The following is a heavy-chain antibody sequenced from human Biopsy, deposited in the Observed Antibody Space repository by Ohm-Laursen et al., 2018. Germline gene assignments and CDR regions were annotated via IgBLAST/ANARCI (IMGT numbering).Heavy chain of an antibody. J-gene: IGHJ4*02. CDR2: MNEDETIK. D-gene: IGHD3-22*01. V-gene: IGHV3-7*01. CDR1: GFIFSNYW. Sequence: SLRLSCSASGFIFSNYWMSWVRQAPGKGLEWVTNMNEDETIKNYVDSVKGRFTISRDNAKNSLYLQLNSLRAEDTAVYYCARAGYSSGYDYWGRGTLVTVSS. CDR3: ARAGYSSGYDY.